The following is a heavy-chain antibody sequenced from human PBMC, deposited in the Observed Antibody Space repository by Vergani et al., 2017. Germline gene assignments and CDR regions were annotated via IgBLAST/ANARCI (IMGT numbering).Heavy chain of an antibody. CDR2: IWYDGSNK. V-gene: IGHV3-33*08. D-gene: IGHD3-3*01. J-gene: IGHJ5*02. Sequence: QVQLVESGGGVVQPGRSLRLSCAASGFTFSSYGMHWVRQAPGKGLEWVAVIWYDGSNKYYADSVKGRFTISRDNSKNTLYLQMNSLRAEDTAVYYCARSQPLRFLESWGQGTLVTGSS. CDR3: ARSQPLRFLES. CDR1: GFTFSSYG.